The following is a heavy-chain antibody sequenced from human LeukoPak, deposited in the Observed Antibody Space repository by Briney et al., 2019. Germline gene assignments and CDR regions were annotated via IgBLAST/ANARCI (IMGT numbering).Heavy chain of an antibody. CDR3: ARSRVKWLVSFHPYHDAFDI. CDR1: GYTFTSYG. Sequence: GASVKVSCKASGYTFTSYGISWVRQAPGQGLEWMGWISAYNGNTNYAQKIQGRVTMTTDTSTSTAYMELRSLRSDDTAVYYCARSRVKWLVSFHPYHDAFDIWGQGTMVTVSS. CDR2: ISAYNGNT. V-gene: IGHV1-18*01. J-gene: IGHJ3*02. D-gene: IGHD6-19*01.